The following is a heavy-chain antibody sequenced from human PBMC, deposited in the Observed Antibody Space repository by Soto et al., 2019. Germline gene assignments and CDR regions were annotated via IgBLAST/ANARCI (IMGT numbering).Heavy chain of an antibody. J-gene: IGHJ4*02. CDR2: ISGAAGST. D-gene: IGHD3-9*01. CDR1: GFTFSSYA. CDR3: ARRLPLYDATGYYRAPSDH. V-gene: IGHV3-23*01. Sequence: EVQLLESGGGLVQPGGSLRLSCAGSGFTFSSYAMNWVRQAPGKGLEWISGISGAAGSTYTADSVKGRFTISRDNSKNTLYLQMNSLRSEDTAVYYCARRLPLYDATGYYRAPSDHWGQGTLVTVSS.